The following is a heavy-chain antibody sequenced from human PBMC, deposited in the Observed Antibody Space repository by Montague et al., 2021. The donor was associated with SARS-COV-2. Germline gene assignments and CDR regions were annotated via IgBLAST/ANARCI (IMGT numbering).Heavy chain of an antibody. D-gene: IGHD1-1*01. J-gene: IGHJ4*02. Sequence: SETLSLTCAVYGGSFSDYHWTWIRQSPGGGLEWIGQINYGGSTXYNPSLRSRVTISIDTSKNQFSLKLTSVTAAGTAVYYCARGAPGYWGQGTLVTVSS. V-gene: IGHV4-34*01. CDR2: INYGGST. CDR1: GGSFSDYH. CDR3: ARGAPGY.